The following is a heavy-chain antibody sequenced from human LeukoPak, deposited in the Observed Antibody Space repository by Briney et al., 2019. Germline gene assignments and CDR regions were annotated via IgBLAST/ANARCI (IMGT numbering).Heavy chain of an antibody. CDR1: GGTFSSYA. CDR2: IIPIFGTA. CDR3: ARATFSVGALDY. J-gene: IGHJ4*02. V-gene: IGHV1-69*05. D-gene: IGHD1-26*01. Sequence: GASVKVSCKXSGGTFSSYAISWVRQAPGQGLEWMGRIIPIFGTANYAQKFQGRVTITTDESTSTAYMELSSLRSEDTAVYYCARATFSVGALDYWGQGTLVTVSS.